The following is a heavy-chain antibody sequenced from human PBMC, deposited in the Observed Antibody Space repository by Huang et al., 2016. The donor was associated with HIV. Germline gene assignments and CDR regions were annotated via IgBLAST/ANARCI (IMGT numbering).Heavy chain of an antibody. CDR3: ARAGGFEI. V-gene: IGHV3-74*01. D-gene: IGHD2-15*01. Sequence: EEHLVESGGGLVQPGGSLRLSCEASGFKFSNYWMQWVRQAPGKGVRWVSRIQIDGRTTDYADSVEGPFTISRDNAKNTLYLQMSSLTAEDTAIYYCARAGGFEIWGQGTVVTVSS. CDR2: IQIDGRTT. J-gene: IGHJ3*02. CDR1: GFKFSNYW.